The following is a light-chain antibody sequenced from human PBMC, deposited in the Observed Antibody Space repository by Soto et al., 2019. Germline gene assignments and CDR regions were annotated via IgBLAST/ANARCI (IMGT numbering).Light chain of an antibody. V-gene: IGLV2-14*01. CDR2: EVS. Sequence: QSVLTQPASVSGSPGQSITISCTGTSSDVGGYNYVSWYQQHPGKAPKLMIYEVSNRPSGVSNRFSGSKSGNTASLTISGLQAEDEADYFCSSYTSSQAYVFGTETKLTVL. CDR3: SSYTSSQAYV. CDR1: SSDVGGYNY. J-gene: IGLJ1*01.